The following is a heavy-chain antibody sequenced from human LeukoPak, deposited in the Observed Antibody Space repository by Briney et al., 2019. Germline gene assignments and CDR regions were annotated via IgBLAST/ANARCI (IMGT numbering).Heavy chain of an antibody. V-gene: IGHV4-39*01. CDR2: IYYSGST. CDR3: ASGVYYYGSGSYHPGFDY. J-gene: IGHJ4*02. Sequence: PSETLSLTCTVSGGSISSSSYYWGWIRQPPGKGLEWIGSIYYSGSTYYNPSLKSQVTISVDTSKNQFFLKLSSVTAADTAVYYCASGVYYYGSGSYHPGFDYWGQGTLVTVSS. CDR1: GGSISSSSYY. D-gene: IGHD3-10*01.